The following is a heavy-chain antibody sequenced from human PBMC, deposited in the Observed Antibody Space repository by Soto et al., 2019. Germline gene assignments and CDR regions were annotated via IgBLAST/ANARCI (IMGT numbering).Heavy chain of an antibody. Sequence: PGGSLRLSCAASGVTFSNYGIHWVRQAPGKGLEWVALMWYDGSNKYYADSVKGRFTISSDNSKNTLYLQMNSLRAEDTAVYYCARDRRAYGSSSTGIGYWGQGTLVTVSS. CDR1: GVTFSNYG. D-gene: IGHD6-6*01. J-gene: IGHJ4*02. CDR3: ARDRRAYGSSSTGIGY. V-gene: IGHV3-33*01. CDR2: MWYDGSNK.